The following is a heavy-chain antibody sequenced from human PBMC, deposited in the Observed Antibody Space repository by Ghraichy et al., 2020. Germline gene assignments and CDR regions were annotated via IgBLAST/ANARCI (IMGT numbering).Heavy chain of an antibody. CDR1: GGSISSYY. CDR2: IYYSGST. V-gene: IGHV4-59*08. J-gene: IGHJ5*02. Sequence: SETLSLTCTVSGGSISSYYWSWIRQPPGKGLEWIGYIYYSGSTNYNPSLKSRVTISVDTSKNQFSLKLSSVTAAATAVYYCARHRREYYGSGTTGWFDPWGQGTLVTVSS. CDR3: ARHRREYYGSGTTGWFDP. D-gene: IGHD3-10*01.